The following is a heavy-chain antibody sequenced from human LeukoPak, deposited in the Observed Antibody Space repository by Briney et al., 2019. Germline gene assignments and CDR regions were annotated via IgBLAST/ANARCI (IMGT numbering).Heavy chain of an antibody. CDR3: ASGNYYGSLDWFDP. D-gene: IGHD3-10*01. CDR1: GYRFTGYY. J-gene: IGHJ5*02. V-gene: IGHV1-69*13. Sequence: SVKVSCKTSGYRFTGYYMHWVRQAPGQGLEWMGGIIPIFGTANYAQKFQGRVTITADESTSTAYMELSSLRSEDTAVYYCASGNYYGSLDWFDPWGQGTLVTVSS. CDR2: IIPIFGTA.